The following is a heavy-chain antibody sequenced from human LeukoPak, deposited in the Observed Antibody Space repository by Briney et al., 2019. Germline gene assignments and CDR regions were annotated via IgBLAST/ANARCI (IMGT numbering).Heavy chain of an antibody. D-gene: IGHD1-26*01. CDR2: ISGSGTYT. Sequence: GGSLRLSCAASGSIFSRYAMSWVRQAPGKGLEWVSGISGSGTYTYDADSVKGRFSISRDNSKNTLYLQMNDLRAEDTALYYCAKDWDSGSYFADYWGQGTLVAVSS. CDR3: AKDWDSGSYFADY. J-gene: IGHJ4*02. V-gene: IGHV3-23*01. CDR1: GSIFSRYA.